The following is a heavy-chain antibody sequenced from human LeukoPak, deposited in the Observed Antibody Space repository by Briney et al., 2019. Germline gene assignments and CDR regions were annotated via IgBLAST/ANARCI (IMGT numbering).Heavy chain of an antibody. CDR1: GFTFSSYA. J-gene: IGHJ4*02. CDR3: VQPDPYYYDSSGVV. CDR2: IRGSGGST. Sequence: GGSLRLSCAASGFTFSSYAMSWVRQAPGKGLEWVSAIRGSGGSTYYADSVKGRFTISRDNSKNTLYLQMNSLRAEDTAVYYCVQPDPYYYDSSGVVWGQGTLVTVSS. D-gene: IGHD3-22*01. V-gene: IGHV3-23*01.